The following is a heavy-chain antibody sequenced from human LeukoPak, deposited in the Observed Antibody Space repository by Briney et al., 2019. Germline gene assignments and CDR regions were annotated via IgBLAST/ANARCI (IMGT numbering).Heavy chain of an antibody. CDR2: INPNSGGT. CDR3: ARGRSSGWYRWYYYYYMDV. CDR1: GYTFTGYY. J-gene: IGHJ6*03. Sequence: GASVKVSCKASGYTFTGYYMHWVRQAPGQGPEWMGWINPNSGGTNYAQKFQGRVTMTRDTSISTAYMELSRLRSDDTAVYYCARGRSSGWYRWYYYYYMDVWGKGTTVTISS. V-gene: IGHV1-2*02. D-gene: IGHD6-19*01.